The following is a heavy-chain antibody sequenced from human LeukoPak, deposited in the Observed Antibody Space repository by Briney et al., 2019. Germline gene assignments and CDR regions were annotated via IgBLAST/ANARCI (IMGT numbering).Heavy chain of an antibody. V-gene: IGHV4-38-2*02. J-gene: IGHJ4*02. CDR2: IFHSGSP. D-gene: IGHD3-16*02. Sequence: SETLSLTCTVSGYSISSGYYWGWFRQTPGRGLEWIASIFHSGSPYYNPSLKSRVTISEDLSRNVFSLTLNSVTAADAAVYYCAREGRENIAIGVDWGQGALVTVSS. CDR3: AREGRENIAIGVD. CDR1: GYSISSGYY.